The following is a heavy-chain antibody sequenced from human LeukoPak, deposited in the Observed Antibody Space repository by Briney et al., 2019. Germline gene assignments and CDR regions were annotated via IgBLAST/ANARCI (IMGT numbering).Heavy chain of an antibody. D-gene: IGHD3-16*01. J-gene: IGHJ3*01. CDR3: ATPRRPRYVVALDV. Sequence: PSETLSLTCAVYGEYSNHYYWTWVRQPPGKGLEWIAEINHSGRPNYNPSLKSRLTISLDTSKNQFSLNLTSVTAADTAVYYCATPRRPRYVVALDVWGQGTMVTVSS. V-gene: IGHV4-34*01. CDR1: GEYSNHYY. CDR2: INHSGRP.